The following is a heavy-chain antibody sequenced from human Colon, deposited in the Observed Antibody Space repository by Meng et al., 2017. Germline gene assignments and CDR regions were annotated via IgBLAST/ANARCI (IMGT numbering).Heavy chain of an antibody. CDR1: GGSLSGAY. CDR2: IGHSGFT. J-gene: IGHJ4*02. V-gene: IGHV4-34*01. D-gene: IGHD3-10*01. Sequence: QVQLQQWGAGLLKPSETLSLTCAVNGGSLSGAYWNWIRQPPGKGLEWIGSIGHSGFTYYTPSLKSRVTVSIDTSRNQFSLWLTSVTAADTAVYYCAREAYGSGKWGYWGQGTLVTVSS. CDR3: AREAYGSGKWGY.